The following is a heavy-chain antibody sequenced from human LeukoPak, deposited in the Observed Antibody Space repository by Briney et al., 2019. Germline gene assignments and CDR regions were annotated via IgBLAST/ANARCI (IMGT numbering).Heavy chain of an antibody. Sequence: SETLSLTCSVSGGSVSGGSYYWSWIRQPPGKGLEWIGYIYYSGSTNYNPSLKSRVTISVDTSKNQFSLKLSSVTAADTAVYYCARATYYDFWSGYTSSRNWYFDLWGRGTLVTVSP. V-gene: IGHV4-61*01. J-gene: IGHJ2*01. CDR1: GGSVSGGSYY. D-gene: IGHD3-3*01. CDR3: ARATYYDFWSGYTSSRNWYFDL. CDR2: IYYSGST.